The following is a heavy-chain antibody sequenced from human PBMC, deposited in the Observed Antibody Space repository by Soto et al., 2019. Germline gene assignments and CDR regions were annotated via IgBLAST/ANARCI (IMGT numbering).Heavy chain of an antibody. CDR2: ISNDGNNK. D-gene: IGHD4-4*01. J-gene: IGHJ6*03. CDR1: GFTFSSYA. CDR3: AKDAYSNYGVYYSYYYMDV. V-gene: IGHV3-30*18. Sequence: GGSLRLSCAASGFTFSSYAIHWVRQAPGKGLEWVAVISNDGNNKYYADSVKGRFTISRDNSKNTLYVQMNSLRAEDTAVYYCAKDAYSNYGVYYSYYYMDVWGKGTTVTVSS.